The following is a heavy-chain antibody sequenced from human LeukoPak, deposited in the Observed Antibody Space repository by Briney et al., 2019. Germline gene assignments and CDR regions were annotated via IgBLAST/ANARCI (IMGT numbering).Heavy chain of an antibody. CDR1: GGSISSSSYY. V-gene: IGHV4-39*01. D-gene: IGHD4-11*01. J-gene: IGHJ6*03. CDR2: IYYSGST. Sequence: PSETLSLTCTVSGGSISSSSYYWGWIRQPPGKGLEWIGSIYYSGSTYYNPSLKSRVTISVDTSKNQFSLKLSSVTAADTAVYYCARVGNYGYYYYMDVWGKGTTATVSS. CDR3: ARVGNYGYYYYMDV.